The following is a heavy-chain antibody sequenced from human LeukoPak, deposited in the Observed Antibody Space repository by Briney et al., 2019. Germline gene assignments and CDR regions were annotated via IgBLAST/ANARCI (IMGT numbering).Heavy chain of an antibody. CDR1: GFTFSSYG. CDR2: IWYDGSNK. Sequence: PGRSLRLSCAASGFTFSSYGMHWVRQAPGKGLECVAVIWYDGSNKYYADSVKGRFTISRDNSKNTLYLQMNSLRAEDTAVYYCARDRSGMDVWGQGTTVTVSS. V-gene: IGHV3-33*01. CDR3: ARDRSGMDV. J-gene: IGHJ6*02.